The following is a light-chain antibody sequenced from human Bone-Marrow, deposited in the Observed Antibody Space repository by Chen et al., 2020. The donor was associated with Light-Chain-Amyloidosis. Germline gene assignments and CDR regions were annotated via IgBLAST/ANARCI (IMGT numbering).Light chain of an antibody. Sequence: SYALPQPPSVSVSPGQTARITHSRDDLPTKYAYWYQQKPGQAPVLVIHRDNERPSGISERFSGSSSGTTATLTISGVQAEDEADYHCQSADSSGTYEVIFGGGTKLTVL. V-gene: IGLV3-25*03. J-gene: IGLJ2*01. CDR3: QSADSSGTYEVI. CDR1: DLPTKY. CDR2: RDN.